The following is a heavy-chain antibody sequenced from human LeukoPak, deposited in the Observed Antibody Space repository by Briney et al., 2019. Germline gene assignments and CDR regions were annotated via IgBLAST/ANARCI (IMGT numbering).Heavy chain of an antibody. CDR3: AKGGWIPYYFDS. D-gene: IGHD6-19*01. CDR1: GFTFSNYA. V-gene: IGHV3-23*01. J-gene: IGHJ4*02. Sequence: GGSLRLSCAASGFTFSNYAMSWVRHPPGKGLEWVSVSIGSGGSSDYADSVKGRFSISRDNSKNTLSLQMNSLTAEDTAAYYCAKGGWIPYYFDSWGQGTLVTVSS. CDR2: SIGSGGSS.